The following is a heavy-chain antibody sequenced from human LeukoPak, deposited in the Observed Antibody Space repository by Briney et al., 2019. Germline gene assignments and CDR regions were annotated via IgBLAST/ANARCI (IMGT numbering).Heavy chain of an antibody. CDR3: AHFKGGSFDF. CDR2: IYYSGST. CDR1: GGSIRGYF. V-gene: IGHV4-59*08. Sequence: SETLSFTCTVLGGSIRGYFWPWFRQPQGKGLEWIGYIYYSGSTNYNPSLKSRVTISVDTSKNQFSLKLTSVTAADTAVYYCAHFKGGSFDFWGQGTMVTVSS. D-gene: IGHD1-26*01. J-gene: IGHJ3*01.